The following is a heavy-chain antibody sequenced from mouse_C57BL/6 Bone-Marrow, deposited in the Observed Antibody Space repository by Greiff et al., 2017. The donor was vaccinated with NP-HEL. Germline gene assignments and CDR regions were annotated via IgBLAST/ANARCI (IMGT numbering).Heavy chain of an antibody. V-gene: IGHV1-80*01. Sequence: QVQLQQSGAELVKPGASVKISCKASGYAFSSYWMNWVKQRPGKGLEWIGQIYPGDGDTNYNGKFKGKATLTSDKSSSTAYMQRSSLSTEDSAVYFCARYYGSRYYFNNWGQGTTLTVSS. CDR2: IYPGDGDT. CDR1: GYAFSSYW. J-gene: IGHJ2*01. D-gene: IGHD1-1*01. CDR3: ARYYGSRYYFNN.